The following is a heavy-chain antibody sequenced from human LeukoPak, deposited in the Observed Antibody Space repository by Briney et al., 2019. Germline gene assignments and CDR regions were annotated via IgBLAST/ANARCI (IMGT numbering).Heavy chain of an antibody. J-gene: IGHJ3*02. V-gene: IGHV3-23*01. Sequence: PGGSLRLSCAACGFTFSSYAMSWVRQAVGKGLDWVSGISVSGGSRYYGDSVKGRFTISRDNSKNTLYMQVSNLKGEDTDIYYCAKSRSGWYAFDIWGRGTMVTVSS. D-gene: IGHD6-19*01. CDR3: AKSRSGWYAFDI. CDR1: GFTFSSYA. CDR2: ISVSGGSR.